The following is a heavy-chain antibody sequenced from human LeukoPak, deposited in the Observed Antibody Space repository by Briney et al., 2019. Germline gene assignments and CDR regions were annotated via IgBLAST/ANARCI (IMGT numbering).Heavy chain of an antibody. J-gene: IGHJ3*02. CDR1: GGSISSGDYY. V-gene: IGHV4-30-4*08. CDR3: ARAASYGDGAIDI. CDR2: IYYSGST. Sequence: TLSLTCTVSGGSISSGDYYWSWIRQPPGKGLEWTGYIYYSGSTYYNPSLKSRVTISVDTSKNQFSLKLSSVTAADTAVYYCARAASYGDGAIDIWGQGTMVTVSS. D-gene: IGHD4-17*01.